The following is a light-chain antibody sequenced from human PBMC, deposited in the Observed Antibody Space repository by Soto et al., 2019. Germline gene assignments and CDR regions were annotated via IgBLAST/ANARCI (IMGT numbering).Light chain of an antibody. CDR2: SNN. Sequence: LTQPPSASGTPGQRVTISCSGSSSNIGSNTVTWYQQFPGTAPKILIYSNNQRPSGVPDRLSGSKSGTSASLAISGLQSEDEADYYCAVWDDTLSGVVFGGGTKLTVL. CDR1: SSNIGSNT. CDR3: AVWDDTLSGVV. V-gene: IGLV1-44*01. J-gene: IGLJ3*02.